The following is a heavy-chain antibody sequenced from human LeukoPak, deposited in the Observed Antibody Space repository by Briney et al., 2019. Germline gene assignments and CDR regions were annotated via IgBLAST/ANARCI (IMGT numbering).Heavy chain of an antibody. CDR1: GGSISSYY. J-gene: IGHJ4*02. V-gene: IGHV4-4*07. Sequence: KPSETLSLTCTVSGGSISSYYWSWIRQPAGKGLEWIGRIYTSGSTNYNPSLKSRVTMSVDTSKNQFSLKLSSVTAADTAVYYCARGIQPWLLPSYFDYWGQGTLVTVSS. CDR3: ARGIQPWLLPSYFDY. CDR2: IYTSGST. D-gene: IGHD6-19*01.